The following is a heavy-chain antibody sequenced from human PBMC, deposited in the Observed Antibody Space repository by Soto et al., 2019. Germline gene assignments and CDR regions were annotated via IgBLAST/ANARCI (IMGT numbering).Heavy chain of an antibody. Sequence: QVQLQESGPGLVKPSQTLSLTCTVSGGSISSGDSYWSWIGQPPGRGLEWIGYIYCSGCTYYTPSLKSRVTISVDTSKNQFSLKLSSVTAADTAVYYCTRAAKTYYYDSSGYYYTFDIWGQGTMVTVSS. D-gene: IGHD3-22*01. J-gene: IGHJ3*02. V-gene: IGHV4-30-4*01. CDR1: GGSISSGDSY. CDR2: IYCSGCT. CDR3: TRAAKTYYYDSSGYYYTFDI.